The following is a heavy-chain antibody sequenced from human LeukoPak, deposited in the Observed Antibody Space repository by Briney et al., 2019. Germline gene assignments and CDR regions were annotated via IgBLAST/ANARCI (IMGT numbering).Heavy chain of an antibody. CDR2: TYYRSKWYN. D-gene: IGHD4-17*01. CDR1: GDSVSSNSAA. V-gene: IGHV6-1*01. J-gene: IGHJ4*02. CDR3: ATDLAVTPDY. Sequence: SQTLSLTCAISGDSVSSNSAAWNWIRQSPSRGLEWLGRTYYRSKWYNDYAVSVKSRIIINPDTSKNQFSLQLMSVTPEDAAVYYCATDLAVTPDYWGQGTLVTVSS.